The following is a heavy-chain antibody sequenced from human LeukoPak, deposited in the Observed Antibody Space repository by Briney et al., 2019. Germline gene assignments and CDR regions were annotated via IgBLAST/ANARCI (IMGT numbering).Heavy chain of an antibody. J-gene: IGHJ4*02. CDR3: ATGRTRISIVRGVKKAFDY. CDR1: GYTLTELS. D-gene: IGHD3-10*01. Sequence: ASVKVSCKVSGYTLTELSMHWVRQAPGRGFEWMGGFDPEDGETIYAQKFQGRVTMTEDTSTDTAYMELSSLRSEDTAVYYCATGRTRISIVRGVKKAFDYWGQGTLVTVSS. CDR2: FDPEDGET. V-gene: IGHV1-24*01.